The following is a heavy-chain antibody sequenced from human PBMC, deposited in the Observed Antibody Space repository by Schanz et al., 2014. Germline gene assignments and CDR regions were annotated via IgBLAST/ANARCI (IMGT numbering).Heavy chain of an antibody. CDR1: GFTFSSYA. CDR3: AEGPYYYYYMDV. V-gene: IGHV3-48*04. CDR2: VSSSSSYT. J-gene: IGHJ6*03. Sequence: EVQLLESGGGLVQPGGSLRLSCAASGFTFSSYAMSWVRQAPGKGLEWVSYVSSSSSYTHYADSVKGRFTISRDNAKNTLYLQMNGLRADDTAVYYCAEGPYYYYYMDVWGNGTTVTVSS.